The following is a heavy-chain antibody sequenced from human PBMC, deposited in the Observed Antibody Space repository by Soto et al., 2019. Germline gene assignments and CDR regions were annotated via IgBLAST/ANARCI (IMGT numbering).Heavy chain of an antibody. CDR1: GGSISSSSYY. V-gene: IGHV4-39*01. CDR3: ARLGPGLRFLEWSLYFDY. D-gene: IGHD3-3*01. Sequence: SETLSLTCTVSGGSISSSSYYWGWIRQPPGKGLEWIGSIYYSGSTYYNPSLKSRVTISVDTSKNQFSLKLSSVTAADTAVYYCARLGPGLRFLEWSLYFDYWGQGTLVTVSS. J-gene: IGHJ4*02. CDR2: IYYSGST.